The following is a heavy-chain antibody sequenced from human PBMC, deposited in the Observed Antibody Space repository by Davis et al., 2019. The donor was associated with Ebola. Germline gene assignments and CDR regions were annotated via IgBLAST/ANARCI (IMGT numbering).Heavy chain of an antibody. Sequence: GESLKISRAASGFTFSSYGMHWVRQAPGKGLEWVAVISYDGSNKYYADSVKGRFTISRDNSKNTLYLQMNSLRAEDTAVYYCAKLVMEYYGMDVWGQGTTVTVSS. J-gene: IGHJ6*02. V-gene: IGHV3-30*18. D-gene: IGHD3-3*01. CDR2: ISYDGSNK. CDR3: AKLVMEYYGMDV. CDR1: GFTFSSYG.